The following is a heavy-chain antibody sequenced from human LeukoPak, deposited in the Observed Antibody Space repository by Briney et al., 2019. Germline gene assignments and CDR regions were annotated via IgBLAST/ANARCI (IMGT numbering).Heavy chain of an antibody. Sequence: SVKVSCKASGGTFSSYAISWVRQAPGQGLEWMGGIIPIFGTANYAQKFQGRVTITADESTSTAYMELSSLRSEDTAVYYCARDRGWAGYTYGFYYWGQGTLVTVS. CDR2: IIPIFGTA. CDR1: GGTFSSYA. V-gene: IGHV1-69*01. CDR3: ARDRGWAGYTYGFYY. D-gene: IGHD5-18*01. J-gene: IGHJ4*02.